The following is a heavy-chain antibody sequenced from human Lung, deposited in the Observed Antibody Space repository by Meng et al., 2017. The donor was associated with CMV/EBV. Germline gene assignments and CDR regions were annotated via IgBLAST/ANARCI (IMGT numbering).Heavy chain of an antibody. CDR3: ARGSLEADEDPG. D-gene: IGHD6-13*01. V-gene: IGHV7-4-1*02. CDR1: GSTFTNYA. J-gene: IGHJ4*02. Sequence: QVQLVQSGSELKKPGASVKVSCEVSGSTFTNYAMNWVRQAPGQGLEWMGWINTITGDPTYAQGFTGRFVFSLDTSVSTAYLQISSLKTDDTAVYYCARGSLEADEDPGWGQGTLVTVSS. CDR2: INTITGDP.